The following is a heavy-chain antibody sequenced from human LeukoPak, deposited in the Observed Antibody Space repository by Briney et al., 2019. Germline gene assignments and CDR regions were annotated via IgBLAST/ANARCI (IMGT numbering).Heavy chain of an antibody. D-gene: IGHD1-26*01. CDR2: IYPGDSGT. CDR1: GSSFTSYW. Sequence: GASLKISCKGSGSSFTSYWIGWVRPMPGKGLEWMGIIYPGDSGTRYSPSFQGQVTISADKSISTPYLQWSSLKASDTAMYYCARHSIGSYHDIDYWGQGTLVTVSS. CDR3: ARHSIGSYHDIDY. V-gene: IGHV5-51*01. J-gene: IGHJ4*02.